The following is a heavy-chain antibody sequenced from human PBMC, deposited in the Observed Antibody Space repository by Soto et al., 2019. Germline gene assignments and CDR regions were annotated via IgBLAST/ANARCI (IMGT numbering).Heavy chain of an antibody. CDR1: GGSISSGGYY. Sequence: NPSETLSLTCTVSGGSISSGGYYWSWIRQHPGKGLEWIGYIYYSGSTYYNPSLKSRVTISVDTSKNQFSLKLSSVTAADTAVYYCARDRRGAGTTEFDYWGQGTLVTVSS. CDR3: ARDRRGAGTTEFDY. CDR2: IYYSGST. D-gene: IGHD1-7*01. J-gene: IGHJ4*02. V-gene: IGHV4-31*03.